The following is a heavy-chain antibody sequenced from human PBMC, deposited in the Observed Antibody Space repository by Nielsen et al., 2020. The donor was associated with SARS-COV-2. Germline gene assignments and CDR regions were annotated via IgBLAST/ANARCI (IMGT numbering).Heavy chain of an antibody. D-gene: IGHD5-24*01. CDR3: AKDSLPWGYNYDY. Sequence: SLKISCAASGFTFDDYAMHWVRQAPGKGLEWVSGINWNGGSTGYADSMKGRFTISRDNAKNSLYLQMNSLRAEDTALYYCAKDSLPWGYNYDYWGQGTLVTVSS. CDR1: GFTFDDYA. V-gene: IGHV3-9*01. J-gene: IGHJ4*02. CDR2: INWNGGST.